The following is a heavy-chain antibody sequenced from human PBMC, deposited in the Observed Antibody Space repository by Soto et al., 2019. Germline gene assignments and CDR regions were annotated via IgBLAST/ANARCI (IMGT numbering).Heavy chain of an antibody. CDR3: ARDWSPNKQVAGVN. J-gene: IGHJ4*02. V-gene: IGHV1-18*01. Sequence: ASVKVSCKASGYTFDMCGVTCVRQAPGQGLEWVGWIRVDNGNTKYQKKFKGRVSLNRDTYTKKVYMELRSLTSGETAVYYCARDWSPNKQVAGVNWGQGTLVTVSS. CDR2: IRVDNGNT. D-gene: IGHD6-19*01. CDR1: GYTFDMCG.